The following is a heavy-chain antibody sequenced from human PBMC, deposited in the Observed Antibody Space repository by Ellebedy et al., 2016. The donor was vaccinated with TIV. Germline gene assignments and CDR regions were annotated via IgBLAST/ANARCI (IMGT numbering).Heavy chain of an antibody. D-gene: IGHD1-26*01. Sequence: PGGSLRLSCAASGFAFSGAFSGYCMNWVRQAPGKGLEWVSSIGADQNDMHYTDSVKGRFAISRDNAKTSLYLQMNSLRVEDTAVYYCARGGGERLRYAFDIWGHGTLVTVSS. V-gene: IGHV3-21*01. CDR2: IGADQNDM. CDR3: ARGGGERLRYAFDI. CDR1: GFAFSGAFSGYC. J-gene: IGHJ3*02.